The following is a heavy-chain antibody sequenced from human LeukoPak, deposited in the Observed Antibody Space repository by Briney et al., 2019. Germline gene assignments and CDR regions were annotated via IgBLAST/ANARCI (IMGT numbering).Heavy chain of an antibody. V-gene: IGHV4-34*01. CDR1: GGSFSGYY. D-gene: IGHD6-6*01. CDR2: INHSGST. J-gene: IGHJ4*02. Sequence: PSETLSLTCAVYGGSFSGYYWSWIRQPPGKGLEWIGEINHSGSTNYNPSLKSRVTISVDTSKNQFSLKLSSVTAAYIAVCWCARAPISSSAYFDYWGQGTLGTVSS. CDR3: ARAPISSSAYFDY.